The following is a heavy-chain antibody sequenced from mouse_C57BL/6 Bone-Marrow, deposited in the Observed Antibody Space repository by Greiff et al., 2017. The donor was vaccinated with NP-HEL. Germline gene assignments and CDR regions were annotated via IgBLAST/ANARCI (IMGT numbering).Heavy chain of an antibody. CDR1: GFTFSSYA. CDR2: ISDGGSYT. CDR3: ARAPYSYWYFDV. Sequence: DVKLQESGGGLVKPGGSLKLSCAASGFTFSSYAMSWVRQTPEKKLEWVATISDGGSYTYYPDNVKGRFTISRDNAKNNLYLQMSHLKSEDTAMYYCARAPYSYWYFDVWGTGTTVTVSS. J-gene: IGHJ1*03. D-gene: IGHD1-1*01. V-gene: IGHV5-4*03.